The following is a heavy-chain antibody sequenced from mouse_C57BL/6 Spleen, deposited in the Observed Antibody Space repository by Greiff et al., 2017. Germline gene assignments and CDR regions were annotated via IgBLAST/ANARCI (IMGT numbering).Heavy chain of an antibody. V-gene: IGHV3-6*01. Sequence: EVKLQESGPGLVKPSQSLSLTCSVTGYSITSGYYWNWIRQFPGNKLEWMGYISYDGSNNYNPSLKNRISITRDTSKNQFFLKLNSVTTEDTATYYCARDQREIPSSHWYFDVWGTGTTVTVSS. J-gene: IGHJ1*03. D-gene: IGHD5-1-1*01. CDR1: GYSITSGYY. CDR3: ARDQREIPSSHWYFDV. CDR2: ISYDGSN.